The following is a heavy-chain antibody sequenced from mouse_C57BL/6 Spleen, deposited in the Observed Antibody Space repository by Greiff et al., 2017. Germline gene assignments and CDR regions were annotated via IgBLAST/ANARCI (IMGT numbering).Heavy chain of an antibody. CDR1: GYTFTSYW. J-gene: IGHJ3*01. CDR2: IHPNSGST. V-gene: IGHV1-64*01. Sequence: VQLQQPGAELVKPGASVKLSCKASGYTFTSYWLHWVKQRPGQGLEWIGMIHPNSGSTNYNEKFKSKATLTVDKSSSTAYMQLSSLTSEDSAVYYGAREPPITTVPFAYWGQGTLVTVSA. CDR3: AREPPITTVPFAY. D-gene: IGHD1-1*01.